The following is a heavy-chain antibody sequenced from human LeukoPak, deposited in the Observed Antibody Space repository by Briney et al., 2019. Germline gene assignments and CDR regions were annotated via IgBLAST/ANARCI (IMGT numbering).Heavy chain of an antibody. D-gene: IGHD4-17*01. Sequence: GGSLRLSCAASGFTFDDYAMHWVRQATGKGLEWVSGISWSSGSIGYADSVKGRFTISRDNAKNSLYLQMNSLGAEDMALYYCAVEGPYGDYALGYWGQGTLVTVSS. CDR1: GFTFDDYA. CDR3: AVEGPYGDYALGY. J-gene: IGHJ4*02. CDR2: ISWSSGSI. V-gene: IGHV3-9*03.